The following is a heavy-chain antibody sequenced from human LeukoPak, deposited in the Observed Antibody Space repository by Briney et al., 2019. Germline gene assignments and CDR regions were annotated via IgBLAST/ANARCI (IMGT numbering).Heavy chain of an antibody. V-gene: IGHV1-3*01. CDR2: INAGNGNT. Sequence: GASVKVSCKASGYTFTSYAMHWVRQAPGQRLEWMGWINAGNGNTEYSQKFQGRVTITRDTSASTAYMELSSLRSEDTAVYYCARDVEEYYFDYWGQGTLVTVSS. CDR1: GYTFTSYA. J-gene: IGHJ4*02. CDR3: ARDVEEYYFDY.